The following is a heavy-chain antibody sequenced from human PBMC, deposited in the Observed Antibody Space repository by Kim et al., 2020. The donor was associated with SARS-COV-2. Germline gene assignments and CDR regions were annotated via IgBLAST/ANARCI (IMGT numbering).Heavy chain of an antibody. CDR2: IGWNGNRI. Sequence: GGSLRLSCAVSGFTYGDSAMHWVRQAPGKGLEWVSGIGWNGNRIGYADSVKGRFTISRDNAKKSLYLQMNSLRPEDTALYYCAEDSGYSTGWDAFDLWG. CDR1: GFTYGDSA. V-gene: IGHV3-9*01. J-gene: IGHJ3*01. CDR3: AEDSGYSTGWDAFDL. D-gene: IGHD6-19*01.